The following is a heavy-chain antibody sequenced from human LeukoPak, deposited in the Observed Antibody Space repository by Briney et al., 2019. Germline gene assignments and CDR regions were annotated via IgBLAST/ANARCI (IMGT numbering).Heavy chain of an antibody. J-gene: IGHJ4*02. CDR1: GGSISSYY. CDR2: IYYSGST. V-gene: IGHV4-59*01. D-gene: IGHD6-19*01. Sequence: PSETLSLTCTVSGGSISSYYWSWIRQPPGKGPEWIGYIYYSGSTNYNPSLKSRVTISVDTSKNQFSLKLSSVTAADTAVYYCARDRGSSGPFDYWGQGTLVTVSS. CDR3: ARDRGSSGPFDY.